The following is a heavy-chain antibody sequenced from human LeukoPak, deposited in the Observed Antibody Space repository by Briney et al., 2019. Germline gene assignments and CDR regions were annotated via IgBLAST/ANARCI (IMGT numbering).Heavy chain of an antibody. CDR3: ASSALSYYDFWSGNNWFDP. CDR2: IYYSGST. J-gene: IGHJ5*02. CDR1: GGSISSYY. V-gene: IGHV4-59*01. D-gene: IGHD3-3*01. Sequence: PSETLSLTCTVSGGSISSYYWSWIRQPPRKGLEWIGYIYYSGSTNYNPSLKSRVTISVDTSKNQFSLKLSSVTAADTAVYYCASSALSYYDFWSGNNWFDPWGQGTLVTVSS.